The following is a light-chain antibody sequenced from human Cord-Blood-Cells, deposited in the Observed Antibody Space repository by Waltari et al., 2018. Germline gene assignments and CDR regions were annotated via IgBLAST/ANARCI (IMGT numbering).Light chain of an antibody. CDR3: QSYDSSLRGV. J-gene: IGLJ3*02. V-gene: IGLV1-40*01. CDR2: GNS. CDR1: SSNIGAGYD. Sequence: QSVLTQPPPVSGAPGQRVTISCTGSSSNIGAGYDVHWYQQLPGTAPKLLIYGNSNRPSGVPDRFSGSKSGTSASLAITGLQAEDEADYYCQSYDSSLRGVFGGGTKLTVL.